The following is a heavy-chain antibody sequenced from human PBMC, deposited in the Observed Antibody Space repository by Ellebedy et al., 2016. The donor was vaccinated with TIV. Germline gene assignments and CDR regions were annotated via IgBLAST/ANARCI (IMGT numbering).Heavy chain of an antibody. V-gene: IGHV4-39*06. Sequence: SETLSLTCTVSGDSLSSSSSYWGWIRQPPGKGLEWLGEIYHSGSTSYNPSLKSRVTLSVDKSKNQFALNLSSVTAADTAVYYCARVRGGAYCGGNCWTFDYWGQGTLVTVSS. D-gene: IGHD2-21*02. CDR2: IYHSGST. J-gene: IGHJ4*02. CDR1: GDSLSSSSSY. CDR3: ARVRGGAYCGGNCWTFDY.